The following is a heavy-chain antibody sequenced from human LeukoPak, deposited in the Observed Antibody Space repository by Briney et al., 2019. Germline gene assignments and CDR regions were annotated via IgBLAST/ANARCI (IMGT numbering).Heavy chain of an antibody. CDR1: GFTFSSYA. CDR2: ISGSGGST. D-gene: IGHD6-13*01. J-gene: IGHJ4*02. Sequence: GGSLRLSCAASGFTFSSYAMSWVRQAPGKGLEWVSAISGSGGSTYYADSVKGRFIISRDNSKNTLYLQMNSLRAEDTAVYYCARERAAAGRRDFDYWGQGTLVTVSS. V-gene: IGHV3-23*01. CDR3: ARERAAAGRRDFDY.